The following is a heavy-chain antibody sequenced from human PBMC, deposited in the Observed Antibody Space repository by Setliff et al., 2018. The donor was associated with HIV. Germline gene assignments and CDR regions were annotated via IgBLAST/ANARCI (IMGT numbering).Heavy chain of an antibody. V-gene: IGHV1-18*01. J-gene: IGHJ5*02. CDR1: GYTFTNFG. Sequence: ASVKVSCKASGYTFTNFGITWVRQVPGQGLEWMGWVNTNNDKTNYAQKFQGRVTMTTDRSTKTAYLELGSLRPDDTAVYYCARDLYTSGWPNWFDPWGPGTLVTVSS. D-gene: IGHD6-19*01. CDR2: VNTNNDKT. CDR3: ARDLYTSGWPNWFDP.